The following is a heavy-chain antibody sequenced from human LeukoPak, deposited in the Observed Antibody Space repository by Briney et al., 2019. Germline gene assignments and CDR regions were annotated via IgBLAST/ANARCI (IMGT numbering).Heavy chain of an antibody. CDR1: GGTFSSYA. D-gene: IGHD2-15*01. CDR3: ARDGGGSGGNWFDP. CDR2: IIPIFGTA. V-gene: IGHV1-69*05. Sequence: SVTVSFKASGGTFSSYAISWVRQAPGQGREWMGGIIPIFGTANYAQKFQGRVTITTDESTSTAYMELSSLRSEDTAVYYCARDGGGSGGNWFDPWGQGTLVTVSS. J-gene: IGHJ5*02.